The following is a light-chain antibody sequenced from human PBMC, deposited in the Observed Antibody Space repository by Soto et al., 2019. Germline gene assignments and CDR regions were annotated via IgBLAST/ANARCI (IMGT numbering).Light chain of an antibody. CDR2: GAS. CDR3: QQYGSSPS. V-gene: IGKV3-15*01. CDR1: QSVSIN. J-gene: IGKJ1*01. Sequence: EIVMTQSPATLSVSPGERATLSCRASQSVSINLAWYQQKPGQAPRLLIYGASTRATGIPARFSGSGSGTDFTLTISRLDPEDFAVYYCQQYGSSPSFGQGTKVDIK.